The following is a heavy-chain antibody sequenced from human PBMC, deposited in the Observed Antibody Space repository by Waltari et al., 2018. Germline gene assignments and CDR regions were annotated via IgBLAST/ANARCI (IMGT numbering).Heavy chain of an antibody. J-gene: IGHJ4*02. V-gene: IGHV3-15*07. CDR2: IKSLSDGGSR. D-gene: IGHD3-3*01. CDR3: TTDSLIWLYYDGSSGPSNY. CDR1: GFTFSNAW. Sequence: EVQLVESGGDLVKPGGSLRLSCAASGFTFSNAWMNWVRQAPGKGLEWVGRIKSLSDGGSRDYAAPVKGRFKVSRDDSKNTFYLQMNGLKSEDTAVYYCTTDSLIWLYYDGSSGPSNYWGQGTLVTVSS.